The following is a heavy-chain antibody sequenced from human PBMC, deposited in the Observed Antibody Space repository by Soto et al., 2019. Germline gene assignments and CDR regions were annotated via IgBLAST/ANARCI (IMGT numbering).Heavy chain of an antibody. CDR3: ARAWVVVTAPDY. Sequence: ASVKVSCKASGYTFTSYAMHWVRQAPGQRLEWMGWINAGNGNTKYSQKFQGRVTITRDTSASTAYMELSSLRSEDTAVYYCARAWVVVTAPDYWVHGTLVTVSS. J-gene: IGHJ4*01. CDR2: INAGNGNT. V-gene: IGHV1-3*01. CDR1: GYTFTSYA. D-gene: IGHD2-21*02.